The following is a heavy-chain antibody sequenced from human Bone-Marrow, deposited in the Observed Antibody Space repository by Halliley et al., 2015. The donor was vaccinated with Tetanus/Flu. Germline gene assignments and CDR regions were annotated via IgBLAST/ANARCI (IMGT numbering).Heavy chain of an antibody. D-gene: IGHD6-19*01. J-gene: IGHJ4*02. CDR2: IYRSGST. CDR3: AVSSGDALDY. Sequence: KGLEWIGYIYRSGSTSSNPSLKSRVSISLDTSKNQVSLRLTSLSAADSAMYYCAVSSGDALDYWGQGTLAIVSS. V-gene: IGHV4-30-2*01.